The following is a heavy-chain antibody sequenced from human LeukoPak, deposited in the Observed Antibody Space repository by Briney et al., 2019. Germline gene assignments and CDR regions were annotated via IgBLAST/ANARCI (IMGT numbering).Heavy chain of an antibody. CDR3: ARGSKMLGYNWFDS. J-gene: IGHJ5*01. Sequence: SETLSLTCAVYGGSFSGYYWNWIRQPPGKGLEWIGEINHSGSTNYIPSLKSRVTISVDTSKNQFSLKLSSVTAADTAVYYCARGSKMLGYNWFDSWGQGTLVTVSS. V-gene: IGHV4-34*01. CDR2: INHSGST. D-gene: IGHD1-26*01. CDR1: GGSFSGYY.